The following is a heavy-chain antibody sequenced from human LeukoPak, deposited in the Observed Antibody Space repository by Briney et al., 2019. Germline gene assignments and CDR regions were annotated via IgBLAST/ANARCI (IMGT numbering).Heavy chain of an antibody. J-gene: IGHJ3*02. CDR3: AREKDTRSNNAKIRYDI. D-gene: IGHD3-16*02. V-gene: IGHV4-59*11. Sequence: SETLSLTCTVSGGSIRDHYWRWIRQPPGKGLEWIGWLLGSGSSNYNPSLKSLLTISVDTSKNQVSLKLTSGTAADTAVYYCAREKDTRSNNAKIRYDIWGQGTMVTVSS. CDR1: GGSIRDHY. CDR2: LLGSGSS.